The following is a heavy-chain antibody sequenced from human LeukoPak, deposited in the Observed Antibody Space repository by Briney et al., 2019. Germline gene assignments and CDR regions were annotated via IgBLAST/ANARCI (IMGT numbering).Heavy chain of an antibody. Sequence: MAGGPLRLSCAAWGFTFSSYSMNWVRQAPGKGLEWVSSISSSSSYIYYADSMKGRFTISRDNAKNSLYLQMNSLRAEDTAVYYCAREGIAVAAGLDHYYYYYMDVWGKGTTVTVSS. CDR2: ISSSSSYI. J-gene: IGHJ6*03. CDR1: GFTFSSYS. D-gene: IGHD6-19*01. CDR3: AREGIAVAAGLDHYYYYYMDV. V-gene: IGHV3-21*01.